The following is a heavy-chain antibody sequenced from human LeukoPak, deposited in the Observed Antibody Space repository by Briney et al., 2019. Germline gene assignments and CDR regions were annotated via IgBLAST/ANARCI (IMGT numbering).Heavy chain of an antibody. CDR3: ARVKGLYPY. J-gene: IGHJ4*02. D-gene: IGHD2-2*02. CDR2: IHYSGSA. CDR1: GGSINNSGYY. V-gene: IGHV4-39*07. Sequence: SETQSLTCTVSGGSINNSGYYWGWIRQPPGKGLEWIGSIHYSGSAYYNPSLKSRVTISVDTSKNLFSLKLSSVTAADTAVYYCARVKGLYPYWGQGTLVAVSS.